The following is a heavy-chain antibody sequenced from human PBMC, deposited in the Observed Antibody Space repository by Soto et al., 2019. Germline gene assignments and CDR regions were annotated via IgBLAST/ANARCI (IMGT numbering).Heavy chain of an antibody. CDR1: GGSFSGYY. CDR2: INHSGST. Sequence: SETLSLTCAVYGGSFSGYYWSWIRQPPGKGLEWIGEINHSGSTNYNPSLKSRVTISVDTSKNQFSLKLSSVTAADTAVYYCARGTTMVDYYYMDVWGKGTTVTVSS. CDR3: ARGTTMVDYYYMDV. D-gene: IGHD3-10*01. J-gene: IGHJ6*03. V-gene: IGHV4-34*01.